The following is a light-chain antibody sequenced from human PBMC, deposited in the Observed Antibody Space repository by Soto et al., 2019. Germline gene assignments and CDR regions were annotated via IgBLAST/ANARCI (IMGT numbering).Light chain of an antibody. CDR2: WAS. V-gene: IGKV4-1*01. J-gene: IGKJ1*01. CDR1: QSVLSSSNNRNY. CDR3: QQYYSTCWT. Sequence: DIVMTQSPDSLAVSLGERATINCKSSQSVLSSSNNRNYLAWFQLKPGQPPKLLIYWASTRESGVPDRFSGSGSGTDFTLTISSLQAEDVAVYYCQQYYSTCWTFGQGTRWIS.